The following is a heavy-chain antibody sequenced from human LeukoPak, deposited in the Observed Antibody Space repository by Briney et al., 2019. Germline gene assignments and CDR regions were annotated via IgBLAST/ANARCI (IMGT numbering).Heavy chain of an antibody. J-gene: IGHJ4*02. CDR3: AKARGSEIDY. V-gene: IGHV3-30*02. D-gene: IGHD3-10*01. CDR1: GFTFGSYA. Sequence: PGGSLRLSCATSGFTFGSYAMSWVRQAPGKGLEWVTFIRFDGSNNYYADSVKGRFTVSRDNSKNTLYLQMNSLRPEDTALYYCAKARGSEIDYWGQGTLVTVSS. CDR2: IRFDGSNN.